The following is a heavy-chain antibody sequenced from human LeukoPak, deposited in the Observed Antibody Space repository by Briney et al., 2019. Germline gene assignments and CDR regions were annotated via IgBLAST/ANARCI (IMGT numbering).Heavy chain of an antibody. J-gene: IGHJ6*03. Sequence: ASVKVSCKASGYTFTGYYMHWVRQAPGQGLEWIGWINPNSGGTNYAQKFQGRVTMTRDTSISTAYMELSRLRSDDTAVYYCARDRLPRDSSAYPSQTYYYYMDVWGKGTTVTVSS. CDR1: GYTFTGYY. CDR3: ARDRLPRDSSAYPSQTYYYYMDV. CDR2: INPNSGGT. D-gene: IGHD3-22*01. V-gene: IGHV1-2*02.